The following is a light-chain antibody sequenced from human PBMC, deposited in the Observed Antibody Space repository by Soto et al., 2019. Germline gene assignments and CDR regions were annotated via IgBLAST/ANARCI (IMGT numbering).Light chain of an antibody. J-gene: IGLJ2*01. CDR3: YSYTGGTILV. CDR2: EVS. CDR1: SSDVGGYKY. Sequence: QSALTQPASVSGSPGQSITISCTGSSSDVGGYKYVSWYQQHPGKAPKLMIFEVSNRPSGVSNRFSGSKSGNTASLTISGLQSEDEGDYYCYSYTGGTILVFGGGTKLTVL. V-gene: IGLV2-14*01.